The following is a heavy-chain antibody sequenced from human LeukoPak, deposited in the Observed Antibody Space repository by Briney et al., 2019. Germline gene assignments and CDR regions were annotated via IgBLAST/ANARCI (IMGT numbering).Heavy chain of an antibody. D-gene: IGHD1-26*01. V-gene: IGHV4-4*07. CDR2: IYTSGST. CDR3: ARDLSVGATNDAFDI. Sequence: SETLSLTCTVSGGSISSYYWSWIRQPAGKGLEWIGRIYTSGSTNYNPSLKSRVIMSVDTSKNQFSLKLSSVTAADTAVYYCARDLSVGATNDAFDIWGQGTMVTVSS. CDR1: GGSISSYY. J-gene: IGHJ3*02.